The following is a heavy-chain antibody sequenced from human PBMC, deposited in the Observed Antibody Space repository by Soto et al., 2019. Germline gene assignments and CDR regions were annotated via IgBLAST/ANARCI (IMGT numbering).Heavy chain of an antibody. D-gene: IGHD3-22*01. J-gene: IGHJ3*02. CDR3: ARRPLYDSSGFGVAFDI. CDR1: GGSFTNYW. Sequence: GESLKISCKSSGGSFTNYWIGWVRQMPGKGLEWMGIIYPGDSDTRYSPSFQGQVTISADKSISTAYLQWSSLKASDTAMYYCARRPLYDSSGFGVAFDIWGQGTMVTVSS. CDR2: IYPGDSDT. V-gene: IGHV5-51*01.